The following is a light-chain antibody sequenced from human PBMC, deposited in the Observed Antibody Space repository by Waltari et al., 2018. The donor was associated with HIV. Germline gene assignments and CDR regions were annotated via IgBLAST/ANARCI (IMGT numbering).Light chain of an antibody. CDR1: SSDVGGYNY. V-gene: IGLV2-11*01. CDR2: DVS. CDR3: CSYSGSYSHVV. J-gene: IGLJ2*01. Sequence: QSALTQPRSVSGSPGQSVTISCTGTSSDVGGYNYVSWYHQHPGKAPKLMIYDVSQRPAGVPDRCSGSKSGNTASLTISGLQAEDEADYYCCSYSGSYSHVVFGGGTKLTVL.